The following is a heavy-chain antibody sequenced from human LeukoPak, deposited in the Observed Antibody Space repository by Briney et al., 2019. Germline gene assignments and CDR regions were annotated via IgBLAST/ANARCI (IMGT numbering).Heavy chain of an antibody. CDR1: GYTFTGYY. Sequence: ASVKVSCKASGYTFTGYYMHWVRQAPGQGPEWVGWINPNSGGTNYAQKFQGRVTMTRDTSISTAYMELSRLRSEDTAVYYCARWDDSSSWSFDYWGQGTLVTVSS. J-gene: IGHJ4*02. V-gene: IGHV1-2*02. D-gene: IGHD6-13*01. CDR2: INPNSGGT. CDR3: ARWDDSSSWSFDY.